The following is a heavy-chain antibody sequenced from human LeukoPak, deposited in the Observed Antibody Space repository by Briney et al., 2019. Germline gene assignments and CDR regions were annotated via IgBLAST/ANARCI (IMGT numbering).Heavy chain of an antibody. Sequence: ASVKVSCKASGYTFTSYGISWVRQAPGQGLEWMGWISAYNGNTNYAQKLQGRVTMTEDTSTDTAYMELSSLRSEDTAVYYCATGLRSSSSPHWGQGTLVTVSS. CDR1: GYTFTSYG. D-gene: IGHD6-6*01. CDR2: ISAYNGNT. CDR3: ATGLRSSSSPH. V-gene: IGHV1-18*01. J-gene: IGHJ4*02.